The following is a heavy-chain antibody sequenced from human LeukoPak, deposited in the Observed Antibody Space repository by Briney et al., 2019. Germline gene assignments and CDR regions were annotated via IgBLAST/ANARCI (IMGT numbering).Heavy chain of an antibody. V-gene: IGHV3-30*04. Sequence: GGSLRLSCAASGFTFSSYAMHWVRQAPGKGLEGVAVISYDGSNKYYADSVKGRFTISRDNSKNTLYLQMNSLRAEDTAVYYCTRVRYYYDSSGYSGFDYWGQGTLVTVSS. D-gene: IGHD3-22*01. CDR1: GFTFSSYA. CDR3: TRVRYYYDSSGYSGFDY. CDR2: ISYDGSNK. J-gene: IGHJ4*02.